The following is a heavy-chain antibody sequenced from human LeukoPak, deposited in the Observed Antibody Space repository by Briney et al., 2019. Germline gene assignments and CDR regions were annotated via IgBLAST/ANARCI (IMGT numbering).Heavy chain of an antibody. D-gene: IGHD2-2*01. CDR1: GYSINSGYY. Sequence: ASETLSLTCTVSGYSINSGYYWGWIRQPPGKGLEWIGSIYYSGSTYDNPSLKSRVTISVDTSKNQFSLKLSSVTAADTAVYYCARHRYCSSTSRLRWCYYMDVWGKGTTVTISS. CDR3: ARHRYCSSTSRLRWCYYMDV. V-gene: IGHV4-38-2*02. CDR2: IYYSGST. J-gene: IGHJ6*03.